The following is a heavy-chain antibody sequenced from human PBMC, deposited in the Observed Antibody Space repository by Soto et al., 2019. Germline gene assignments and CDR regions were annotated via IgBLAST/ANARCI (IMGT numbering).Heavy chain of an antibody. D-gene: IGHD2-2*02. Sequence: GGSLRLSCAASGFTFSSYSMNWVRKAPGKGLEWVSSISSSSSYIYYADSVKGRFTISRDNAKNSLYLQMNSLRAEDTAVYYCATQRPAAIGKNWFDPWGQGTLVTVSS. J-gene: IGHJ5*02. CDR1: GFTFSSYS. CDR3: ATQRPAAIGKNWFDP. CDR2: ISSSSSYI. V-gene: IGHV3-21*01.